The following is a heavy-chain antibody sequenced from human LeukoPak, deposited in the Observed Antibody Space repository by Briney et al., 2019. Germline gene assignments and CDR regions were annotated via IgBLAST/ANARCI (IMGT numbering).Heavy chain of an antibody. J-gene: IGHJ4*02. CDR1: GYTFTIYY. V-gene: IGHV1-46*01. CDR2: INPSGGST. D-gene: IGHD6-13*01. CDR3: ARDLGEAAAGTARFSGGFDY. Sequence: ASVKVSCKASGYTFTIYYMHWVRQAPGQGLEWMGIINPSGGSTSYAQKFQGRVTMTRDTSTSTVYMELSSLRSEDTAVYYCARDLGEAAAGTARFSGGFDYWGQGTLVTVSS.